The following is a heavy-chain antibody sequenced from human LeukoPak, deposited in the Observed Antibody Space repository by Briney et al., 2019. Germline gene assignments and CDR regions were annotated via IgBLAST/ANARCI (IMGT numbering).Heavy chain of an antibody. CDR2: IYYSGST. V-gene: IGHV4-59*01. CDR3: ARARVVVTAVSFDY. D-gene: IGHD2-21*02. CDR1: GGSISSYY. J-gene: IGHJ4*02. Sequence: SETLSLTCTVSGGSISSYYWSWIRQPPGKGLEWIGYIYYSGSTNYNPSLKSRVTISVDTSKNQFSLKLSSVTAADTAVYSCARARVVVTAVSFDYWGQGTLVTVSS.